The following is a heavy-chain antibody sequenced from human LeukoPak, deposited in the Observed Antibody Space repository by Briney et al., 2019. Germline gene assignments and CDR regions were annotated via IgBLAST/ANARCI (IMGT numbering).Heavy chain of an antibody. V-gene: IGHV3-33*06. Sequence: GGSLRLSCAVSGGIFSNYVMHWVRQAPGKGLEWVAVIWYDGSNKYYVDSVKGRFTISRDNSKNTLYLQMNSLRAEDTAVYYCAKDRGALRFLLDVWGKGTTVTVSS. CDR3: AKDRGALRFLLDV. CDR2: IWYDGSNK. J-gene: IGHJ6*04. CDR1: GGIFSNYV. D-gene: IGHD3-3*01.